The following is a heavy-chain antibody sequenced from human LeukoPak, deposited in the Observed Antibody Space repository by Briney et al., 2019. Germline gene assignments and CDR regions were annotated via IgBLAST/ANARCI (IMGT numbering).Heavy chain of an antibody. J-gene: IGHJ1*01. D-gene: IGHD4-17*01. CDR1: GYSISDDYY. CDR3: AGISTGSCFRH. Sequence: PSETLSLTRSVSGYSISDDYYWGWIRQSPEKGLEWLGSISHSGSTYYNPSLRSRVTISRDMPKNQFSLDLDSVTAADTAVYYCAGISTGSCFRHWGQGNLVTVSS. V-gene: IGHV4-38-2*02. CDR2: ISHSGST.